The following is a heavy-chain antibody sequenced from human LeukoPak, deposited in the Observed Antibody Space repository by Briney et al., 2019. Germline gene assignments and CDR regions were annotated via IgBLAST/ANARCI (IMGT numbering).Heavy chain of an antibody. CDR3: ARGIYYDSSGCDY. Sequence: GASVKVSCKASGYTFTGYYMHWVRQAPGQGLEWMGWINPNSGGTNYAQKFQGRVTMTRDTSISTAYMELSRLRSEDTAVYYCARGIYYDSSGCDYWGQGTLVTVSS. CDR2: INPNSGGT. D-gene: IGHD3-22*01. V-gene: IGHV1-2*02. J-gene: IGHJ4*02. CDR1: GYTFTGYY.